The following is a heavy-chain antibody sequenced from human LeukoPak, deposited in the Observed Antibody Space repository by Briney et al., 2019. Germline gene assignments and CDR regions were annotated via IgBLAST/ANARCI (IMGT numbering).Heavy chain of an antibody. CDR3: AKDTYYYDSSGYYYDY. CDR1: GFTFSSYA. CDR2: ISGSGGST. V-gene: IGHV3-23*01. D-gene: IGHD3-22*01. Sequence: GGSLRLSCAASGFTFSSYAMSWVRQAPGKGLEWVSAISGSGGSTYYADSVKGRFTISRDNSKNTLYLQMNSLRAEDTAVYYCAKDTYYYDSSGYYYDYWGQGTLVTVSS. J-gene: IGHJ4*02.